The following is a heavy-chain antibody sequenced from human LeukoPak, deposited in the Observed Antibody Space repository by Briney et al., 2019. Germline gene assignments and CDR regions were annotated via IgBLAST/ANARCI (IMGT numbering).Heavy chain of an antibody. J-gene: IGHJ5*02. D-gene: IGHD5-18*01. CDR1: GFTFSGYW. CDR3: ARGGRGLQLWLLYWFDP. Sequence: GGSLRLSCAASGFTFSGYWMHWVRQVPGKGLVWVSRINDDGRYTVYADSVKGRFTISRDNAKNTLYLQMNSLRAEDTAVYYCARGGRGLQLWLLYWFDPWGQGTLVTVSS. V-gene: IGHV3-74*01. CDR2: INDDGRYT.